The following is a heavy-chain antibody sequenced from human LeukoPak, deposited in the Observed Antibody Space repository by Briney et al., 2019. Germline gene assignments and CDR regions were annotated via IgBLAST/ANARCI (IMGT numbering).Heavy chain of an antibody. J-gene: IGHJ4*02. D-gene: IGHD6-19*01. V-gene: IGHV7-4-1*02. CDR2: INTNTGNP. CDR1: GYTFTGYY. Sequence: GASVKVSCKASGYTFTGYYMHWVRQAPGQGLEWMGWINTNTGNPTYAQGFTGRFVFSLDTSVSTAYLQINSLKAEDTAVYYCARGRSSGWYVSEYWGQGTLVTVSS. CDR3: ARGRSSGWYVSEY.